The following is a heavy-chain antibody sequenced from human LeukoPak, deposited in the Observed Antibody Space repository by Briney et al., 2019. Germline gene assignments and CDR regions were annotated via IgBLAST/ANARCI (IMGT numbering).Heavy chain of an antibody. Sequence: SETLSLTCTVSGGSISSYYWSWIRQPPGKGLEWIGYIYYSGSTNYNPSPKSRVTISVDTSKNQFSLKLSSVTAADTAVYYCARVPYSSGWVWFDPWGQGTLVTVSS. D-gene: IGHD6-19*01. CDR3: ARVPYSSGWVWFDP. J-gene: IGHJ5*02. CDR2: IYYSGST. CDR1: GGSISSYY. V-gene: IGHV4-59*01.